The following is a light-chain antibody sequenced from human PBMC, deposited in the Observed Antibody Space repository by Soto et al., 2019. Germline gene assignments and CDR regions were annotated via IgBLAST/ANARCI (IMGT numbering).Light chain of an antibody. V-gene: IGKV3-15*01. Sequence: EVVIRPSLATLCVSPGQGATVSCMASQGIGDTLAWYQHKPGQTPRLLIYDTSTRATGVPTRFSGSGSGTEFTLTISSLQSEDCAIYYCQQYYTSPITFGGGTKVDIK. J-gene: IGKJ4*01. CDR2: DTS. CDR1: QGIGDT. CDR3: QQYYTSPIT.